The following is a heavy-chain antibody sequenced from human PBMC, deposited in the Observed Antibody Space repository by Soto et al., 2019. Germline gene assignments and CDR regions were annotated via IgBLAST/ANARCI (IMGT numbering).Heavy chain of an antibody. Sequence: QVQLVESGGGVVQPGRSLRLSCAASGFTFSSYGMHCVRQAPGKGLEWVAVISYDGSNKYYADSVKGRFTISRDNSKNTLYLQMNSLRAEDTAVYYCAKGLWCVELPFDACEIWGQGTMVTVSS. CDR3: AKGLWCVELPFDACEI. V-gene: IGHV3-30*18. CDR2: ISYDGSNK. J-gene: IGHJ3*02. D-gene: IGHD3-10*01. CDR1: GFTFSSYG.